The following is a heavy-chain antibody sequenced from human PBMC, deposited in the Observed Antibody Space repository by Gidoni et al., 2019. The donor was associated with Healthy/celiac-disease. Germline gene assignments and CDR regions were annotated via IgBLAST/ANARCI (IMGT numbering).Heavy chain of an antibody. CDR1: GFTFSSYG. J-gene: IGHJ4*02. D-gene: IGHD4-4*01. Sequence: QVQLVESGGGVVQPGRSLRLSCAASGFTFSSYGMHWVRQAPGKGLEWVAVIWYDGSNKDYADSVKGRFTISRDNSKNTLYLQMNSLRAEDTAVYYCARDGDDYSNYQTLYYYFDYWGQGTLVTVSS. CDR3: ARDGDDYSNYQTLYYYFDY. CDR2: IWYDGSNK. V-gene: IGHV3-33*01.